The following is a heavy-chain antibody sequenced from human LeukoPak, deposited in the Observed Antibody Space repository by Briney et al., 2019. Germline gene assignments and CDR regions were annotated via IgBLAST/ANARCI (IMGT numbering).Heavy chain of an antibody. V-gene: IGHV3-23*01. CDR3: AKESPYRAPTRTYYFDF. J-gene: IGHJ4*02. Sequence: GGSPRLSCAASGFTFSNYTMSWVRQAPGKGLEWVAAISGSDGRLFYANSVRGRFTISRDNSKNTLFLQMNSLRDEDTALYYCAKESPYRAPTRTYYFDFWGQGTLVTVSS. CDR1: GFTFSNYT. CDR2: ISGSDGRL. D-gene: IGHD1-14*01.